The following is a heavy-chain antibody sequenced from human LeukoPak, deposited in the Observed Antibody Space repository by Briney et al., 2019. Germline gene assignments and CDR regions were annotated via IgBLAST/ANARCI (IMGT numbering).Heavy chain of an antibody. CDR1: GFTFSSYA. CDR3: ARGSDHFDY. V-gene: IGHV3-30*04. Sequence: GGSLRPSCAASGFTFSSYAMHWVRQAPGKGLEWVAVISYDGSNKYYADSVKGRFTISRDNSKNTLYLQMNSLRAEDTAVYYCARGSDHFDYWGQGTLVTVSS. CDR2: ISYDGSNK. D-gene: IGHD2-15*01. J-gene: IGHJ4*02.